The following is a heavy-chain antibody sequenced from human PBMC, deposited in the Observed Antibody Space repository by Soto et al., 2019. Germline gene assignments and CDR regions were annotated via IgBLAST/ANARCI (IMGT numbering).Heavy chain of an antibody. J-gene: IGHJ4*02. D-gene: IGHD2-15*01. V-gene: IGHV4-30-4*01. Sequence: QVQLQESGPGLVKPSQTLSLTCTVSGGSISSGDYYWSWIRQPPGKGLEWIGYIYYSGSTYYNPSLKSRVTIPVAPSKNQCSLKLSSVTAADPAVYYCARVADCSGGRCYFSVDYWGQGTLVTVSS. CDR3: ARVADCSGGRCYFSVDY. CDR1: GGSISSGDYY. CDR2: IYYSGST.